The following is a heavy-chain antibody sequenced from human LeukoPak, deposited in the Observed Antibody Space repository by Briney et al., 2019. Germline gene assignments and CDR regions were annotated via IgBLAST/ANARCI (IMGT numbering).Heavy chain of an antibody. CDR1: GFYFANYA. CDR3: ARDILTGSAY. D-gene: IGHD3-9*01. Sequence: PGGSLRLSCAASGFYFANYAMSWVRQAPGKGLEWVSSISSSSSYIYYADSVKGRFTISRDNAKNSLYLQMNSLRAEDTAVYYCARDILTGSAYWGQGTLVTVSS. CDR2: ISSSSSYI. J-gene: IGHJ4*02. V-gene: IGHV3-21*01.